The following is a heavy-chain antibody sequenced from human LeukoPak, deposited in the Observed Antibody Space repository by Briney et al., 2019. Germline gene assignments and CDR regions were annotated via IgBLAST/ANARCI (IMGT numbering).Heavy chain of an antibody. J-gene: IGHJ6*02. Sequence: GGSLRLSCAASGFTFSSYSMNWVRQAPGKGLEWVSYISSSSSTIYYADSVKGRFTISRDNAKNSLYLQMNSLRDEDTAVYYCARTAQGWLGLDYYGMDVWGQGTTVTVSS. CDR2: ISSSSSTI. CDR1: GFTFSSYS. CDR3: ARTAQGWLGLDYYGMDV. D-gene: IGHD6-19*01. V-gene: IGHV3-48*02.